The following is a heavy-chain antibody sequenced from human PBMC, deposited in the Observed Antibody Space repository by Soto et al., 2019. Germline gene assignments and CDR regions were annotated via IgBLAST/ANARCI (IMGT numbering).Heavy chain of an antibody. V-gene: IGHV6-1*01. Sequence: QVQLQQSGPGLVKPSQTLSLTCAISGDSVSSNSAAWNWLRQSPSRGLEWLGRTFYRSKWSNDYAPSVKSQITINPDTSSNQFSRQLNSVTPEDTAVYYCARERGVLSEAFEIWGQGTVVTVSS. J-gene: IGHJ3*02. CDR3: ARERGVLSEAFEI. D-gene: IGHD3-10*01. CDR2: TFYRSKWSN. CDR1: GDSVSSNSAA.